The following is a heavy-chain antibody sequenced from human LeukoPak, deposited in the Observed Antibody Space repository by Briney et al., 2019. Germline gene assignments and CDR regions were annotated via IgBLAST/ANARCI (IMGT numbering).Heavy chain of an antibody. V-gene: IGHV1-24*01. CDR3: ATDPSRAYSSSWYYFQH. CDR1: GYTLTELS. J-gene: IGHJ1*01. D-gene: IGHD6-13*01. CDR2: FDPEDGET. Sequence: LRASVKVSCKVFGYTLTELSMHWVRQAPGKGLEWMGGFDPEDGETIYAQKFQGRVTMTEDTSTDTAYMELSSLRSEDTAVYYCATDPSRAYSSSWYYFQHWGQGTLVTVSS.